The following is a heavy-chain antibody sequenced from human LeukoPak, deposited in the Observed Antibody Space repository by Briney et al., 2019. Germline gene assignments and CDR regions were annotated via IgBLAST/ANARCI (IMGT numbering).Heavy chain of an antibody. CDR2: ISESGGAT. Sequence: GGSLRLSCAAPGFMFSHSATTWVRQTPGKGLEWVSGISESGGATYYAGSAKGRFTISRDNSKNTLYLQMNSLRSDDTAVYYCGSVGVGWVAFEYWGQGALVTVSS. CDR1: GFMFSHSA. V-gene: IGHV3-23*01. CDR3: GSVGVGWVAFEY. D-gene: IGHD3-16*01. J-gene: IGHJ4*02.